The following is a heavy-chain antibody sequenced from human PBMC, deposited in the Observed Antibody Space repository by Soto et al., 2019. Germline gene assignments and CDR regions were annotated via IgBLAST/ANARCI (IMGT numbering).Heavy chain of an antibody. J-gene: IGHJ6*02. Sequence: PSGKGLEWIGEINHSGSTNYNPSLKSRVTISVDTSKNQFSLKLSSVTVADTAVYYRARRVLRLSGMDVWGQGTTVTVSS. CDR3: ARRVLRLSGMDV. CDR2: INHSGST. D-gene: IGHD6-25*01. V-gene: IGHV4-34*01.